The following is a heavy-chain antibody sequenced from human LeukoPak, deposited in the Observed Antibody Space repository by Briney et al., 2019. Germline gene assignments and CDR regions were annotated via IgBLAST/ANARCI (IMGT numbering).Heavy chain of an antibody. CDR2: VYTSGST. V-gene: IGHV4-61*02. CDR3: AGTPHHYYYDSSGYYGNAFDI. J-gene: IGHJ3*02. Sequence: PSETLSLTCTVSGGCISSGYYYWSWMRQPAGKGLEWIGRVYTSGSTNYNPSLKSRVTISADTSKNQFSRNLNSVTAAVTAVYYCAGTPHHYYYDSSGYYGNAFDIWGQGTMVTVSS. D-gene: IGHD3-22*01. CDR1: GGCISSGYYY.